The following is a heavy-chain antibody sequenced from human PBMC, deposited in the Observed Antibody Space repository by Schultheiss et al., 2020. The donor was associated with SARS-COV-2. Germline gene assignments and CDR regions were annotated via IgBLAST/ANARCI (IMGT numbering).Heavy chain of an antibody. J-gene: IGHJ4*02. CDR1: GFTTEW. CDR2: IYPGDSDT. Sequence: GESLKISCKGSGFTTEWIAWVRQKPGKGLEWMGIIYPGDSDTRYSPSFQGQVTISADKSISTAYLQWSSLKASDTAMYYCARRYSGYDWNWGQGTLVTVSS. D-gene: IGHD5-12*01. CDR3: ARRYSGYDWN. V-gene: IGHV5-51*01.